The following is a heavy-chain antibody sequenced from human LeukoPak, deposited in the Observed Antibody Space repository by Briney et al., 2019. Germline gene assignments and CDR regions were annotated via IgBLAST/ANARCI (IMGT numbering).Heavy chain of an antibody. V-gene: IGHV3-13*01. J-gene: IGHJ4*02. D-gene: IGHD3-22*01. CDR2: IGTAGDT. CDR3: ARGAYYDSSGYWYYFDY. Sequence: GGSLRLSCAASGFTFSSYDMHWVRQATGKGLEWDSAIGTAGDTYYPGSVKGRFTISRENAKNSLYLQMNSLRAGDTAVYYCARGAYYDSSGYWYYFDYWGQGTLVTVSS. CDR1: GFTFSSYD.